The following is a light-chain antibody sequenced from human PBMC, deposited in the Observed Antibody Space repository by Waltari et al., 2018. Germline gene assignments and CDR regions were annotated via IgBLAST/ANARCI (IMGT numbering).Light chain of an antibody. V-gene: IGLV1-40*01. CDR2: GNS. CDR1: SSNIGAGYD. Sequence: QSVLTQPPSVSGAPGQRVTISCTGSSSNIGAGYDVPWYQQLPGTAPKLLIYGNSNRPSGVPDRFSGSKSGTSASLAITGLQAEDEADYYCQSYDSSLSGSGVFGTGTKVTVL. J-gene: IGLJ1*01. CDR3: QSYDSSLSGSGV.